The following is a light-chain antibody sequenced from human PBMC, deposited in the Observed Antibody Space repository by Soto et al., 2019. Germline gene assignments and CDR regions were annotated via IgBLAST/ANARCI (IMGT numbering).Light chain of an antibody. CDR2: GAS. CDR1: QSVSSN. CDR3: QQYNNWPPLT. Sequence: EIVMTQSPATLSVSPGERATLYCRASQSVSSNLAWYQQQPGQAPRLLIYGASTRATGMPVRLSGSGSGTELPLTIGRLQSEDVAVYYCQQYNNWPPLTFGGGTKVKIK. V-gene: IGKV3-15*01. J-gene: IGKJ4*01.